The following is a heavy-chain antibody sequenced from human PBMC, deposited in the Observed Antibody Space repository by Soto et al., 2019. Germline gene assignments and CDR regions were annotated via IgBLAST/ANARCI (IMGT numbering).Heavy chain of an antibody. CDR2: INPSGGST. CDR1: GYTFTSYY. Sequence: ASVKVSCKASGYTFTSYYMHWVRQAPGQGLEWMGIINPSGGSTSYAQKYQGRVTMTRDTSTSIVYMELSSLRSEDTAVYYCVCSGTYYYDSSGFLPGYYYGMDVWGQGTTVTVSS. V-gene: IGHV1-46*01. J-gene: IGHJ6*02. D-gene: IGHD3-22*01. CDR3: VCSGTYYYDSSGFLPGYYYGMDV.